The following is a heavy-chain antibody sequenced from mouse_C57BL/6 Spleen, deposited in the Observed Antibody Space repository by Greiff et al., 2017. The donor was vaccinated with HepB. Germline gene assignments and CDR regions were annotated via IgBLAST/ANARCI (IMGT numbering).Heavy chain of an antibody. CDR2: INYDGRST. J-gene: IGHJ3*01. Sequence: EVNVVESEGGLVQPGSSMKLSCTASGFTFSDYYMAWVRQVPEKGLEWVANINYDGRSTYYLDSLKSSFIIARDNAKNILYLQMNSLNSEDTATYYCARECYDSAGFAYWGQGTLVTVSA. V-gene: IGHV5-16*01. D-gene: IGHD2-4*01. CDR1: GFTFSDYY. CDR3: ARECYDSAGFAY.